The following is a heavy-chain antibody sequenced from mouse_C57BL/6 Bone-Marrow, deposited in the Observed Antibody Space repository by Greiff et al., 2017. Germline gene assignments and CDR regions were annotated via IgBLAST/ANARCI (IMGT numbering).Heavy chain of an antibody. CDR3: ARSPYYYGSSHDY. Sequence: EVQLVESVAELVRPGASVKLSCTASGFNIKNTYMHWVKQRPEQGLEWIGRIDPANGNTKYAPKFQGKATITADTSSNTAYLQLSSLTSEDTAIYYCARSPYYYGSSHDYWGQGTTLTVSS. D-gene: IGHD1-1*01. J-gene: IGHJ2*01. CDR1: GFNIKNTY. V-gene: IGHV14-3*01. CDR2: IDPANGNT.